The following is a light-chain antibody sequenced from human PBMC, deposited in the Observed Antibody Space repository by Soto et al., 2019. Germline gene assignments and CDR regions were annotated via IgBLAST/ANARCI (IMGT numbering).Light chain of an antibody. CDR2: WAS. CDR3: QQYFSTPLT. V-gene: IGKV4-1*01. Sequence: DFVMTQSPDSLAVSLGERATINCKSSQNVLHSSNKKNYLAWYQQKPGQPHQLVIYWASTRKSGVPDRFSGSGSGTDFTLTISSVQAEDVADYYCQQYFSTPLTFGPGTRVDI. J-gene: IGKJ3*01. CDR1: QNVLHSSNKKNY.